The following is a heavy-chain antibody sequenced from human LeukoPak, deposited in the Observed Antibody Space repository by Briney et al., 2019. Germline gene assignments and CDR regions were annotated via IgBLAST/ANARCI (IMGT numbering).Heavy chain of an antibody. D-gene: IGHD1-26*01. J-gene: IGHJ6*03. CDR3: TTDPSGSKYYYYMDV. CDR1: GFNFSNAW. CDR2: IKSKTDGGTT. Sequence: GGSLRLSCAASGFNFSNAWMSWVRPAPGKGLECVARIKSKTDGGTTDYAAPVKGRFTISRDDSKNTLYLQMNSLKTEDTAVYYCTTDPSGSKYYYYMDVWGKGTTVTVSS. V-gene: IGHV3-15*01.